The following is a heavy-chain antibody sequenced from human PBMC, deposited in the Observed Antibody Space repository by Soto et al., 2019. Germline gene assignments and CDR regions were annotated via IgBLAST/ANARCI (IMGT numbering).Heavy chain of an antibody. J-gene: IGHJ4*02. D-gene: IGHD6-19*01. CDR2: IYYSGRT. CDR3: ARVLAVSGAVYFDY. Sequence: SETLSLTCTFSGCSISSSSYYWGWIRQPPGLEWIGSIYYSGRTYYNPSLKSRVTISVDTSKNQFSLKLSSVTAADTAVYYCARVLAVSGAVYFDYWGQGTPVTVSS. V-gene: IGHV4-39*01. CDR1: GCSISSSSYY.